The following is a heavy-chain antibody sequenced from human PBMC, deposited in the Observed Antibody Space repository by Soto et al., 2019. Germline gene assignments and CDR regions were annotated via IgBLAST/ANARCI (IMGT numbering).Heavy chain of an antibody. CDR2: ISGSGGNA. J-gene: IGHJ6*02. V-gene: IGHV3-23*01. D-gene: IGHD1-26*01. CDR1: GFPFSSYA. Sequence: EVQLLESGGGLVQPGGFLRLSCAASGFPFSSYAMSWVRQAPGKGLEWVSTISGSGGNAYYADTVKGRFSISRDNSKNTLHLPMNSLRADDTAVYYCAKDGASGSYPPYYYSGMDVWGQGTTFTVSS. CDR3: AKDGASGSYPPYYYSGMDV.